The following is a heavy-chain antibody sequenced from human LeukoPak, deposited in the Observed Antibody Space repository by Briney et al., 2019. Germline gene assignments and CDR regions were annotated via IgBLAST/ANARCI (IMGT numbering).Heavy chain of an antibody. CDR1: GGSISSGDYY. D-gene: IGHD6-13*01. CDR3: ARHKGSSWYLGWFDP. CDR2: IYYSGST. J-gene: IGHJ5*02. Sequence: SETLSLTCTVSGGSISSGDYYWSWIRQPPGKGLEWIGYIYYSGSTYYNPSLKSRVTISVDTSKNQFSLKLSSVTAADTAVYYCARHKGSSWYLGWFDPWGQGTLVTVSS. V-gene: IGHV4-30-4*01.